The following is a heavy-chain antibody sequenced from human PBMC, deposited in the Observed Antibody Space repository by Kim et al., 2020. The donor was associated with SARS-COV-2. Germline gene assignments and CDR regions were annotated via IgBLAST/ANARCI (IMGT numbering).Heavy chain of an antibody. Sequence: ASVKVSCKASGYTFTSYAMNWVRQAPGQGLEWMGWINTNTGNPTYAQGFTGRFVFSLDTSVSTAYLQISSLKAEDTAVYYCARDLSSFGYHNWFDPWGQGTLVTVSS. CDR1: GYTFTSYA. CDR3: ARDLSSFGYHNWFDP. V-gene: IGHV7-4-1*02. J-gene: IGHJ5*02. CDR2: INTNTGNP. D-gene: IGHD6-6*01.